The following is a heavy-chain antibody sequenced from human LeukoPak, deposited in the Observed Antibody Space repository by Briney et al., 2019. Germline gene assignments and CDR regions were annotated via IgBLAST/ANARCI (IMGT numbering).Heavy chain of an antibody. CDR2: ISWNSGSI. Sequence: GGSLRLSCAASGFTFDDYAMHWVRQAPGKGLEWVSGISWNSGSIGYADSVKGRFTISRDNAKNSLYLQMNSLRAEDTALYYCAKDSEQLWTREGFSHFDYWGQGTLVTVSS. J-gene: IGHJ4*02. CDR1: GFTFDDYA. V-gene: IGHV3-9*01. CDR3: AKDSEQLWTREGFSHFDY. D-gene: IGHD5-18*01.